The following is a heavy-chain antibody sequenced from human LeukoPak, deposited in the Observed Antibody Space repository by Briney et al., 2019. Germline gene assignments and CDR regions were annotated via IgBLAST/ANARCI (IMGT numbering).Heavy chain of an antibody. Sequence: ASVKVSCKASGYTFTSYGISWVRQAPGQGLEWMGWISAYNGNTNYAQKLQGRVTMTRNTSISTAYMELSSLRSEDTAVYYCARILSFGEFDYWGQGTLVTVSS. D-gene: IGHD3-10*01. CDR3: ARILSFGEFDY. CDR1: GYTFTSYG. V-gene: IGHV1-18*01. J-gene: IGHJ4*02. CDR2: ISAYNGNT.